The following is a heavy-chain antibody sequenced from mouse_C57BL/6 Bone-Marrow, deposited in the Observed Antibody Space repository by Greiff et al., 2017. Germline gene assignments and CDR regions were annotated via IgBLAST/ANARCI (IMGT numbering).Heavy chain of an antibody. J-gene: IGHJ3*01. D-gene: IGHD2-4*01. CDR2: ISSGSSTI. CDR3: ARGGDYDYDKAWFAY. Sequence: EVKVVESGGGLVKPGGSLKLSCAASGFTFSDYGMHWVRQAPEKGLEWVAYISSGSSTIYYADTVKGRFTISRDNAKNTLFLQMTSLRSEDTAMYYCARGGDYDYDKAWFAYWGQGTLVTVSA. V-gene: IGHV5-17*01. CDR1: GFTFSDYG.